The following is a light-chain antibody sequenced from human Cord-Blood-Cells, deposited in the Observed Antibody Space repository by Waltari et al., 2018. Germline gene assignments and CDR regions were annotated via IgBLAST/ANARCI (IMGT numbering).Light chain of an antibody. V-gene: IGKV1-39*01. Sequence: DIQMTQSPSSLSASVGDRVTITCRASQSISSYLNWYQQKQGKAPKLLIYAASSLQSGVPSRFSGSGSGTDFTLTISSLQPEDFTTYYCQQSYSTPYTFGQGTKREIK. J-gene: IGKJ2*01. CDR3: QQSYSTPYT. CDR1: QSISSY. CDR2: AAS.